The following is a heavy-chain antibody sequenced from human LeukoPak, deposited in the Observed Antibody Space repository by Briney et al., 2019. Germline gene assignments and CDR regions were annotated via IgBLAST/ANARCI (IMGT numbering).Heavy chain of an antibody. CDR1: GGSISSGDYY. V-gene: IGHV4-30-4*01. J-gene: IGHJ3*02. D-gene: IGHD5-18*01. CDR3: STRSSYYFSLI. Sequence: SETLSLTCTVSGGSISSGDYYWSWIRQPPGKGLEWIGYIYYSGSTYYNPSLKSRVTISVDTSKNQFSLKLSSVTAADTAVYYCSTRSSYYFSLIWVQGTMVNVSS. CDR2: IYYSGST.